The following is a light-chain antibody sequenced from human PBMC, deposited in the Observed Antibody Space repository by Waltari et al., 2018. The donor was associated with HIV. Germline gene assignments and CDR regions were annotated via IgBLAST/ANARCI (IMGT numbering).Light chain of an antibody. V-gene: IGLV1-51*02. CDR3: GTWDNSLGGYI. Sequence: QSVLTQPPSVSAAPGQKVTVPCSGSGSNIGNNYVSWYQQLPGTAPQLPIYETNNRPSGIPDRFSGSKSGTSATLGITGLQTGDEADYYCGTWDNSLGGYIFGSGTKVTV. CDR2: ETN. J-gene: IGLJ1*01. CDR1: GSNIGNNY.